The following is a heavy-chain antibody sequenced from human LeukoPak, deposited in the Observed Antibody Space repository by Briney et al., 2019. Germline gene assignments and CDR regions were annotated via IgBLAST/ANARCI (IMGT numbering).Heavy chain of an antibody. CDR1: GFTFSSYG. CDR3: AKTYSSSRVGYFDY. Sequence: PGGSLRLSCAASGFTFSSYGMHWVRQAPGKGLEWVAFIRYDGSNKYYADSVKGRSTISRDNSKNTLYLQMNSLRAEDTAVYYCAKTYSSSRVGYFDYWGQGTLVTVSS. V-gene: IGHV3-30*02. CDR2: IRYDGSNK. D-gene: IGHD6-6*01. J-gene: IGHJ4*02.